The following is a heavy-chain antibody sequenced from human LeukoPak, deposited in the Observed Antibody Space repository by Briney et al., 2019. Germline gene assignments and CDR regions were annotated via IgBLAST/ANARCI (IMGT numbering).Heavy chain of an antibody. CDR1: GYTFTGDY. CDR3: AREDISSGWYF. Sequence: GASVKVSCKASGYTFTGDYMHWVRQAPGQGLKWMGWIDPNSGGTNYAQKFQGRVTMTRDTSISTAYMELSRLRSDDTAVYYCAREDISSGWYFGGQGTLVTVSS. J-gene: IGHJ4*02. D-gene: IGHD6-19*01. CDR2: IDPNSGGT. V-gene: IGHV1-2*02.